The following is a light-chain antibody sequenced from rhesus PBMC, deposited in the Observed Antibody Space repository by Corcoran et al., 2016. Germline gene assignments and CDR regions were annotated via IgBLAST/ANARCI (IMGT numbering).Light chain of an antibody. CDR3: QHSYGTPLT. V-gene: IGKV1-74*01. CDR1: ENVNKY. Sequence: DIQMTQSPSSLSASVGDRVTITCRASENVNKYLHWYQQNPGKAPKLLIYKASTLQSGVPSRFSGSGSGTDFTLTISSLQPEDFATYYCQHSYGTPLTFGGGTKVELK. CDR2: KAS. J-gene: IGKJ4*01.